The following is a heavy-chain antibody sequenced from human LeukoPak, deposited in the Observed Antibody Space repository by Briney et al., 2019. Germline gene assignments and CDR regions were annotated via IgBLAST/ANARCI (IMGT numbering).Heavy chain of an antibody. CDR2: IYSGGST. D-gene: IGHD5-24*01. CDR1: GFTVSSNY. Sequence: GGSLRLSCAASGFTVSSNYMSWVRQAPGKGLEWVSVIYSGGSTYYADSVKGRFTISRDNAKNSLYLQMNSLRAEDTAVYYCARGQGSTKLLLGMDVWGQGTTVTVSS. V-gene: IGHV3-66*01. CDR3: ARGQGSTKLLLGMDV. J-gene: IGHJ6*02.